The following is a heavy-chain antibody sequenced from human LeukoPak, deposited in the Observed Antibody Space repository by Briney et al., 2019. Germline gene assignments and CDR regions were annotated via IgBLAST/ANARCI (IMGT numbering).Heavy chain of an antibody. Sequence: GGSLRLSCAVSGFTFSSNFMSWVRQAPGKGLEWVSVIYSGGSTYYTDSVKGRFTISRDNSKNTLYLQMNSLRAEDTAVYYCARDRDFGGLDYWGQGTLITVSS. J-gene: IGHJ4*02. CDR1: GFTFSSNF. D-gene: IGHD4-23*01. CDR3: ARDRDFGGLDY. CDR2: IYSGGST. V-gene: IGHV3-53*01.